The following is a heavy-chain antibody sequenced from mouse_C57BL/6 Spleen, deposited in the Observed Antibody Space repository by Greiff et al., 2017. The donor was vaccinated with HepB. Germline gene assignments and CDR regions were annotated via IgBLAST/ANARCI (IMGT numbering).Heavy chain of an antibody. CDR1: GYTFTSYW. J-gene: IGHJ4*01. CDR2: IYPSDSET. D-gene: IGHD2-5*01. Sequence: QVQLQQPGAELVRPGSSVKLSCKASGYTFTSYWMDWVKQRPGQGLEWIGNIYPSDSETHYNQKFKDKATLTVDKSSSTAYMQLSSLTSEDSAVYYCARSNSNSYYYAMDYWGQRTSVTVSS. CDR3: ARSNSNSYYYAMDY. V-gene: IGHV1-61*01.